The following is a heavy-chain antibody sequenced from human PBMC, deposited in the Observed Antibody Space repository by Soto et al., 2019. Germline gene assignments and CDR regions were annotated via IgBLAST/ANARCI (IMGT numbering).Heavy chain of an antibody. D-gene: IGHD2-21*01. V-gene: IGHV4-39*07. Sequence: SETLSLTCTVSGGSISSSSYYWGWIRQPPGKGLEWIGSIYYSGSTYYNPSLKSRVTISVDTSKNQFSLKLSSVTAADTAVYYCARTISTGGPDYWGQGTLVTVSS. CDR3: ARTISTGGPDY. CDR1: GGSISSSSYY. CDR2: IYYSGST. J-gene: IGHJ4*02.